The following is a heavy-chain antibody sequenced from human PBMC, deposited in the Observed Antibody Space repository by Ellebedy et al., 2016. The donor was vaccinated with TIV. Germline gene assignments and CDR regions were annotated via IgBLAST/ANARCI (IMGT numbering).Heavy chain of an antibody. Sequence: SETLSLXXTVSGGSISSSNYYWGWTRQPPGKGLEWIGAIYQTGSTYFNPSLKSRVTLSIDTSKNQFSLELKSVTAADTAVYYCVRHGQFDYWGQGILVTVSS. J-gene: IGHJ4*02. CDR2: IYQTGST. CDR3: VRHGQFDY. V-gene: IGHV4-39*01. CDR1: GGSISSSNYY.